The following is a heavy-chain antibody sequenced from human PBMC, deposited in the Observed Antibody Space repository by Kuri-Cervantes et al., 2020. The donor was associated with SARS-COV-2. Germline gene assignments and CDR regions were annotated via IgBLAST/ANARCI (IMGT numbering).Heavy chain of an antibody. V-gene: IGHV3-23*01. CDR2: INDVYEA. D-gene: IGHD1-1*01. CDR3: VRDGDHWNFDY. Sequence: GGSLRLSCVASGLPFSLYAMSWVRLAPGKGLEWVSGINDVYEAYYADSVKGRFTLSRDNAKNMLFLQMNSLRAEDTAVYYCVRDGDHWNFDYWGQGTLVTVSS. J-gene: IGHJ4*02. CDR1: GLPFSLYA.